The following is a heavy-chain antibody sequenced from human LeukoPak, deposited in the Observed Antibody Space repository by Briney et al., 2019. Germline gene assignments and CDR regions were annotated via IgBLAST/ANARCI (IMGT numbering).Heavy chain of an antibody. CDR3: ARGYCSSTSCRHHDAFDI. CDR1: GYTFTSYY. V-gene: IGHV1-46*01. D-gene: IGHD2-2*01. J-gene: IGHJ3*02. CDR2: INPSGGST. Sequence: GASVKVSCKASGYTFTSYYMHWVRQAPGQGLEWMGIINPSGGSTSYAQKFQGRVTMTRDTSTSTVYMELSSLRSEDTAVYYCARGYCSSTSCRHHDAFDIWGQGTMVTVSS.